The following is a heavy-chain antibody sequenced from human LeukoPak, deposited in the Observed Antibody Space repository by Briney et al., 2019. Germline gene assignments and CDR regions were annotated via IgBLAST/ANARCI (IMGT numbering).Heavy chain of an antibody. Sequence: GGSLRLSCAASGFTFEYHAMHCVRQAPGKGLEWVSLISRDGDNVYHADSVKGRFTISRDISKNSLYLQRNNHRAEDTCVYYCVKSLGSGWGYFDYWGQGTLVTVSS. D-gene: IGHD6-19*01. CDR1: GFTFEYHA. V-gene: IGHV3-43*02. CDR2: ISRDGDNV. CDR3: VKSLGSGWGYFDY. J-gene: IGHJ4*02.